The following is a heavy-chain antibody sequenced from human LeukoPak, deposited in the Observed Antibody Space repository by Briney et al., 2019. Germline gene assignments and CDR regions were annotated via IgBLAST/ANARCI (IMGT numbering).Heavy chain of an antibody. CDR2: IYDSGSI. CDR1: GGSISSYY. Sequence: PSETLSLTCTVSGGSISSYYWSWIRQSPGKGLEWIGYIYDSGSINYSPSLKSRVTISVDTFKNHFSLRLSSVTAADTAVYYCARGIAEGNWFDPWGQGTRVTVSS. J-gene: IGHJ5*02. D-gene: IGHD6-13*01. V-gene: IGHV4-59*01. CDR3: ARGIAEGNWFDP.